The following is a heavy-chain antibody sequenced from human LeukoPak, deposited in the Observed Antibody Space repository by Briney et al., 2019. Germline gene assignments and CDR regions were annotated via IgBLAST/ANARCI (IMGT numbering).Heavy chain of an antibody. Sequence: GESLKISCKGSGYYFTTYWIGWVRQMPGKGLEWMGIIYPADSDTRYSPSFQGQVTISADKSINTAYLQWSSLRASDTTMYYCARRPLCSTSSCYDFDYWGQGTLVTVSS. CDR2: IYPADSDT. D-gene: IGHD2-2*01. V-gene: IGHV5-51*01. CDR1: GYYFTTYW. CDR3: ARRPLCSTSSCYDFDY. J-gene: IGHJ4*02.